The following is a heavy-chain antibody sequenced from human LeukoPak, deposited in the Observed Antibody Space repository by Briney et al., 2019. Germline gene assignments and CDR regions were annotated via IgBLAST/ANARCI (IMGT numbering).Heavy chain of an antibody. CDR2: INPNDGDT. CDR1: GYTFTDYY. D-gene: IGHD2-2*01. Sequence: ASVKVSCKSSGYTFTDYYMHGLRQPPAQGFEWMGWINPNDGDTNYAQKFHGRVTMTRDTSISTAHMEVSRLRYDDTAVYYCARANFLYCSSSTCLFDYWGQGTLVTVSS. V-gene: IGHV1-2*02. CDR3: ARANFLYCSSSTCLFDY. J-gene: IGHJ4*02.